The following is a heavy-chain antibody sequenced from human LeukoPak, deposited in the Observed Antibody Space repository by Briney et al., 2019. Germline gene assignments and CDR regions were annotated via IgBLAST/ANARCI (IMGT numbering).Heavy chain of an antibody. CDR1: GFPFSDYV. CDR2: IRYDGNNK. CDR3: ARDSSGYFHWFDP. D-gene: IGHD3-22*01. J-gene: IGHJ5*02. V-gene: IGHV3-33*01. Sequence: GGSLRLSCAASGFPFSDYVMHWVRQAPGKGLEWVSVIRYDGNNKYYADSVKGRFTISRDNSKNTLYLQMNSLRAEDTAVYYCARDSSGYFHWFDPWGQGTLVTVSS.